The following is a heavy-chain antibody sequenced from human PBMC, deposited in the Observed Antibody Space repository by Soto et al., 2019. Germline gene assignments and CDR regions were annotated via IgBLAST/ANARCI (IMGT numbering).Heavy chain of an antibody. CDR3: ARLTMVRGVIRYYFDY. J-gene: IGHJ4*02. D-gene: IGHD3-10*01. V-gene: IGHV3-7*01. Sequence: GGSLRLSCAASGSTFSSYWMSWVRQAPGKGLEWVANIKQDGSEKYYVDSVKGRFTISRDNAKNSLYLQMNSLRAEDTAVYYCARLTMVRGVIRYYFDYWGQGTLVTVSS. CDR2: IKQDGSEK. CDR1: GSTFSSYW.